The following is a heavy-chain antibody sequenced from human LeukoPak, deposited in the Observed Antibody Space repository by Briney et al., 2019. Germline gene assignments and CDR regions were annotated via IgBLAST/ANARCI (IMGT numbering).Heavy chain of an antibody. Sequence: ASVKVSCKASGGTFSSYAISWVRQAPGQGLEWMGRIIPILGIANYAQKFQGRVTITADKSTSTAYMELSSLRSEDTAVYYCARPDIVVVPAAANHYYYYGMDVWGQGTTVTVSS. V-gene: IGHV1-69*04. D-gene: IGHD2-2*01. CDR1: GGTFSSYA. CDR3: ARPDIVVVPAAANHYYYYGMDV. CDR2: IIPILGIA. J-gene: IGHJ6*02.